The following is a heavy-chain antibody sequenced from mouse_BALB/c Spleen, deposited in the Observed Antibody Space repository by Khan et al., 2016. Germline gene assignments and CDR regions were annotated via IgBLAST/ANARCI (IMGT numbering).Heavy chain of an antibody. J-gene: IGHJ3*01. CDR2: ISSGGGST. D-gene: IGHD2-3*01. CDR3: ARHDGYYGGFAY. Sequence: EVGLVESGGGLVKPGGSLKLSCAASGFAFSSYDMSWVRQTPEKRLEWVAYISSGGGSTYYPDTVKGRFTISRDNAKNTLYLQMSSLKSEDTAMYYCARHDGYYGGFAYWGQGTLVTVSA. V-gene: IGHV5-12-1*01. CDR1: GFAFSSYD.